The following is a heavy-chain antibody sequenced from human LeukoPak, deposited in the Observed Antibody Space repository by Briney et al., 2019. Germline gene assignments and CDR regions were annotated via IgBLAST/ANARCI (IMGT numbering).Heavy chain of an antibody. V-gene: IGHV3-30*02. J-gene: IGHJ4*02. CDR2: IRYDGSNK. CDR1: GFTFSSYG. D-gene: IGHD3-22*01. CDR3: AKDILEYYYDSSGAFDY. Sequence: SGGSLRLSCAASGFTFSSYGMHWVRQAPGKGLEWVAFIRYDGSNKYYADSVKGRFTISRDNPKNTLYLQMNSLRAEDTAVYYCAKDILEYYYDSSGAFDYWGQGTLVTVSS.